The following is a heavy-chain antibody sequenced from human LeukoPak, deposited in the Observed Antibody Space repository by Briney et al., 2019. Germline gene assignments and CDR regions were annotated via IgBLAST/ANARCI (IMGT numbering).Heavy chain of an antibody. CDR2: IGPRDKSI. V-gene: IGHV3-11*01. D-gene: IGHD5-24*01. J-gene: IGHJ4*02. Sequence: GGSLRLSCVASGLTFTDYIFSWMRQAPGKGLEWVSYIGPRDKSIYYEDSVKGRFTISRDNSKNTLYLQMNSLRAEDTAVYYCAKKAVEMATISYWGQGTLVTVSS. CDR1: GLTFTDYI. CDR3: AKKAVEMATISY.